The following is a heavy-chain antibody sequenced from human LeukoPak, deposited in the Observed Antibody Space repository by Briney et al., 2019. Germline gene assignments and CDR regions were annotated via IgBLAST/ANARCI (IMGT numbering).Heavy chain of an antibody. CDR3: AKDRSGSYSGFDY. V-gene: IGHV3-23*01. D-gene: IGHD1-26*01. Sequence: PGGSLRLSCAASGFTFSSYAMSWVRQAPGKGLEWVSVISSSGGSTYYADSVKGRFTISRDSSKNTLYLQMNSLRAEDTAVYYCAKDRSGSYSGFDYWGQGTLVTVSS. J-gene: IGHJ4*02. CDR1: GFTFSSYA. CDR2: ISSSGGST.